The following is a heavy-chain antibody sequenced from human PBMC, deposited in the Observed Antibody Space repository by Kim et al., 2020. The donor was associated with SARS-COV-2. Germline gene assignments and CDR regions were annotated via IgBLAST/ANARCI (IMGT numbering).Heavy chain of an antibody. CDR2: ISYDGSNK. CDR1: GFTFSSYA. CDR3: ARVGLWFGEFGAFDI. D-gene: IGHD3-10*01. V-gene: IGHV3-30-3*01. J-gene: IGHJ3*02. Sequence: GGSLRLSCAASGFTFSSYAMHWVRQAPGKGLEWVAVISYDGSNKYYADSVKGRFTISRDNSKNTLYLQMNSLRAEDTAVYYCARVGLWFGEFGAFDIWGQGTMVTVSS.